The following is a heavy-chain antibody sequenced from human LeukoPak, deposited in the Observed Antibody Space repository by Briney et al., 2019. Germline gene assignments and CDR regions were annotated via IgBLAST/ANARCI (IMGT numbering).Heavy chain of an antibody. V-gene: IGHV3-74*01. CDR2: INNDGSDT. Sequence: GGSLRLSCAASGFTFDSHWMHWVRQAPGKGLVWVSRINNDGSDTRYADSVKGRFTISRDNAKNTLYLQMNSLRVEDTALYYCASRGSFDIWGQGTMVTVSS. CDR3: ASRGSFDI. D-gene: IGHD3-10*01. CDR1: GFTFDSHW. J-gene: IGHJ3*02.